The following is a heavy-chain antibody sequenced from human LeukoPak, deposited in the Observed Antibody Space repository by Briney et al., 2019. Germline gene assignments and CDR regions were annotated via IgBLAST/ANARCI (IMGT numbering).Heavy chain of an antibody. J-gene: IGHJ4*02. D-gene: IGHD3-22*01. Sequence: KASETLSLTCTVSGGSISSYYWSWIRQPPGKGLEWIGYIYYSGSTNYNPSLKSRVTISIDASKNQFSLNLSSVAAADTAVYFCARRDDSSGYYYGGFDYWGQGTLVTVSS. V-gene: IGHV4-59*12. CDR1: GGSISSYY. CDR2: IYYSGST. CDR3: ARRDDSSGYYYGGFDY.